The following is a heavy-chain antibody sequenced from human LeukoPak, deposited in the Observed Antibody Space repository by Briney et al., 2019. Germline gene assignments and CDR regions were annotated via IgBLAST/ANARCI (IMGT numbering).Heavy chain of an antibody. CDR2: TSNSGSI. V-gene: IGHV4-39*07. CDR1: GGSISNSDYY. CDR3: ARVFWQTRDSYDWRCDYFDY. D-gene: IGHD5-12*01. Sequence: PSETLSLTCTVSGGSISNSDYYWGWIRQPPGKGLEWIGITSNSGSIYNNPSLKSRVTISFDTYRNHFSLKLSSVTAADTALYYGARVFWQTRDSYDWRCDYFDYWGNGTLVTV. J-gene: IGHJ4*03.